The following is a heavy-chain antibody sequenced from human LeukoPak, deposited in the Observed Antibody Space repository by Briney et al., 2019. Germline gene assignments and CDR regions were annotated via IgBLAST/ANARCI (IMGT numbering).Heavy chain of an antibody. CDR1: GGSISSYY. Sequence: SETLSLTCTVSGGSISSYYWSWIRQPPGKGLEWIGYIYYSGSTNYNPSLKSRVSMSVDTSKNQFSLKLSSVTAADTAVYYCARQSQYSGYQAPDYWGQGTLVTVSS. CDR2: IYYSGST. CDR3: ARQSQYSGYQAPDY. V-gene: IGHV4-59*08. D-gene: IGHD5-12*01. J-gene: IGHJ4*02.